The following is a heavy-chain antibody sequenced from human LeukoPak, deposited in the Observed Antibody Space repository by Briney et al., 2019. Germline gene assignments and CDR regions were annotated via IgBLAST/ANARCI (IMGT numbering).Heavy chain of an antibody. Sequence: GGSLRLSCAASGFTFSSYAMQWVRQAPGKGLERVAVISYDGSTKYYADSVKGRFTITRDNAKNALYLQMNSLRAEDTAVYYCARVFMGSNGIDYWGQGTLVTVSS. CDR1: GFTFSSYA. D-gene: IGHD4-11*01. V-gene: IGHV3-30-3*01. CDR2: ISYDGSTK. J-gene: IGHJ4*02. CDR3: ARVFMGSNGIDY.